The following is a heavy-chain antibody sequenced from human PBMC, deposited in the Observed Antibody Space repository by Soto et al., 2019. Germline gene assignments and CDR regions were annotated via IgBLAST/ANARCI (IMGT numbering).Heavy chain of an antibody. Sequence: SETLSLTCAVYGGSFSGYYWSWIRQPPGKGLEWIGEINHSGSTNYNPSLKSRVTISVDTSKNQFSLKLSSVTAADTAVYYCGRAVTKRRQGYYDYYYMDVWGKGTTVTVSS. V-gene: IGHV4-34*01. CDR1: GGSFSGYY. CDR3: GRAVTKRRQGYYDYYYMDV. D-gene: IGHD2-21*02. J-gene: IGHJ6*03. CDR2: INHSGST.